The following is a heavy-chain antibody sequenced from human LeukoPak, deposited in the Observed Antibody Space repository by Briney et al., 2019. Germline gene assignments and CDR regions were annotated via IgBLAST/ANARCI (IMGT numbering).Heavy chain of an antibody. Sequence: PGGSLRLSCAASGFTFSSYSMNWVRQAPGKGLEWVSGISWNSGTIVYADSVKGRFTISRDNAKNSLYLQMNSLRAEDTALYYCAKDFVGLRWAFDIWGQGTMVTVSS. D-gene: IGHD4-23*01. V-gene: IGHV3-9*01. CDR1: GFTFSSYS. CDR2: ISWNSGTI. CDR3: AKDFVGLRWAFDI. J-gene: IGHJ3*02.